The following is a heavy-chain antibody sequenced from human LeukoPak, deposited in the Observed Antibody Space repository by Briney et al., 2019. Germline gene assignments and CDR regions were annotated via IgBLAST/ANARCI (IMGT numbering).Heavy chain of an antibody. CDR1: GGSISSGGYY. Sequence: SQTLSLTCTVSGGSISSGGYYWSWIRQPPGKGLEWIGYIYHSGSTYYNPSLKSRVTISVDTSKNQFSLKLSSVTAADTAVYYCAREVGYCSSTSCPNWFDPWGQGTLVTVSS. D-gene: IGHD2-2*01. CDR3: AREVGYCSSTSCPNWFDP. CDR2: IYHSGST. J-gene: IGHJ5*02. V-gene: IGHV4-30-2*01.